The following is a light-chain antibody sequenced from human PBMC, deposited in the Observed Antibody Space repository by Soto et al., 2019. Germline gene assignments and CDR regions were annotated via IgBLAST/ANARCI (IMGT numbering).Light chain of an antibody. J-gene: IGKJ1*01. CDR3: LQVYSFPRT. V-gene: IGKV1-5*03. CDR2: KAS. CDR1: QTISSW. Sequence: DIQMTQSPSTLSGSVGYRFTITCRAGQTISSWLAWYQQKPGKAPKLLIYKASILQSGVPSRFSGSGSGTEFILTINNLQPEDFASYFCLQVYSFPRTFGLGTTGDIK.